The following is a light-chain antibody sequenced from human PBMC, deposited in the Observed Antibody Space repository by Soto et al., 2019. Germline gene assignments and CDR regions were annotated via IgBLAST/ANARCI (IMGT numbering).Light chain of an antibody. CDR1: QDISRF. CDR2: DTS. J-gene: IGKJ2*01. Sequence: DVQMTQSPSAMSASVGDRVTITCRARQDISRFVAWFQQKPGKAPERLIYDTSSLQPGVPSRFSVSGSGTEFTLAISGLQPEDFATYYCLQHNSYPYTFGQGTKLEIK. V-gene: IGKV1-17*03. CDR3: LQHNSYPYT.